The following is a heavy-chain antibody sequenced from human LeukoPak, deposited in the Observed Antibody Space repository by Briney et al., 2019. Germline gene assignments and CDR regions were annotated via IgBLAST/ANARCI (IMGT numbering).Heavy chain of an antibody. CDR2: INLNSGGT. Sequence: ASVKVSCKASGYTFTGYYMHWVRQAPGPGLEWMGWINLNSGGTNYAQKFQGRVTMTRYTSISTAYMELSRLRSDDTAVYYCARGIRYFDWLSGLPDYWGQGTLVTVSS. CDR3: ARGIRYFDWLSGLPDY. D-gene: IGHD3-9*01. CDR1: GYTFTGYY. V-gene: IGHV1-2*02. J-gene: IGHJ4*02.